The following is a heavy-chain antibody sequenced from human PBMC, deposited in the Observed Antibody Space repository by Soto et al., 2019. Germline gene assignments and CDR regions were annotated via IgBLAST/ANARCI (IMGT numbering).Heavy chain of an antibody. CDR3: ARDRDIAAPYGMDV. D-gene: IGHD6-13*01. V-gene: IGHV1-69*06. J-gene: IGHJ6*02. CDR2: IIPIFGTA. Sequence: SVKVSCKASGGTFSSYAISWVRQAPGQGLEWMGGIIPIFGTANYAQKFQGRVTITADKSTSTAYMELSSLRSEDTAVYYCARDRDIAAPYGMDVWGQGTTVTVSS. CDR1: GGTFSSYA.